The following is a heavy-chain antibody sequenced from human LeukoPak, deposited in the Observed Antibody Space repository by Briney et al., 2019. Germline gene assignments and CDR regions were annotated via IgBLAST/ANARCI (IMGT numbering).Heavy chain of an antibody. CDR2: ISAYNGNT. V-gene: IGHV1-18*01. J-gene: IGHJ4*02. CDR1: GGTFSSYA. CDR3: ARGGATTEDFDY. Sequence: GASVKVSCKASGGTFSSYAITWVRQAPGQGLEWMGWISAYNGNTNYAQKLQGRVTMTTDTSTSTAYMELRSLGSDDTAVYYCARGGATTEDFDYWGQGTLVTVSS. D-gene: IGHD4-11*01.